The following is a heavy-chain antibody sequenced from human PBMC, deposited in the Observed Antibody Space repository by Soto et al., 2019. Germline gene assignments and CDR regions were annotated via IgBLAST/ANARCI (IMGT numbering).Heavy chain of an antibody. CDR2: ISAYNGNT. Sequence: QVQLVQSGAEVKKPGASVKVSCKASGYTFTSYGISWVRQAPGQGLEWMGWISAYNGNTNYAQKLQGRVTMTTDTSTSKAYRELRSLRSDDTAVYYWARSGCSGGSCYSYYFDYWGPGTLVTVSS. D-gene: IGHD2-15*01. CDR3: ARSGCSGGSCYSYYFDY. V-gene: IGHV1-18*01. CDR1: GYTFTSYG. J-gene: IGHJ4*02.